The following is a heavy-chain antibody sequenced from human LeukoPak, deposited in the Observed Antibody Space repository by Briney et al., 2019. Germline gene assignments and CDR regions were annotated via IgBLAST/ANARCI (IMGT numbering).Heavy chain of an antibody. CDR2: IYYSGST. V-gene: IGHV4-59*01. CDR1: GGPISSYF. J-gene: IGHJ4*02. Sequence: PSETLSLTRTVSGGPISSYFWSWIRQPPGKGLEWIGYIYYSGSTNYNPSLKSRVTISVDTSKNQFSLKLTSVTAADTAVYYCARVLLRYSFDYWGQGTLVTVSS. CDR3: ARVLLRYSFDY.